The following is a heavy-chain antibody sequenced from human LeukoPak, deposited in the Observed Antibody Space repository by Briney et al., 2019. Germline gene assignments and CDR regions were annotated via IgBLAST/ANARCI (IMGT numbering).Heavy chain of an antibody. J-gene: IGHJ5*02. CDR3: ARHPYCGGDCYRSWFDP. Sequence: GESLKISCKGSGYSFTSYWIGWVRQMPGKGLEWMGIIYPVDSDTRYSPSFQGHVTISADKSISTAYLQWSSLKASDTAMYHCARHPYCGGDCYRSWFDPWGQGTPVTVSS. CDR2: IYPVDSDT. V-gene: IGHV5-51*01. CDR1: GYSFTSYW. D-gene: IGHD2-21*02.